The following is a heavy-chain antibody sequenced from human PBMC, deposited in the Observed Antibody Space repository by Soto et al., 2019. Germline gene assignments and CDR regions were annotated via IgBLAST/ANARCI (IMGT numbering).Heavy chain of an antibody. CDR3: ASSSLYGMDV. Sequence: SETLSLTCSVSGASINRGDTDYWNWFRQHPVKGLEWIGYIYYSGRIYYNPSLESRVTISIDTSKNQFSLKVGSVTAADTAVYYCASSSLYGMDVWGQGTTVTVSS. V-gene: IGHV4-30-4*08. CDR2: IYYSGRI. CDR1: GASINRGDTDY. J-gene: IGHJ6*02.